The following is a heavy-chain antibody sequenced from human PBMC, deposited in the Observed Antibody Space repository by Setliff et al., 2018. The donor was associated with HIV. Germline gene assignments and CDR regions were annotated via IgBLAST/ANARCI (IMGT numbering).Heavy chain of an antibody. CDR2: VYHSGST. D-gene: IGHD2-15*01. J-gene: IGHJ4*02. V-gene: IGHV4-38-2*01. CDR1: GFSISRSYY. CDR3: ARGGGVAVTTTGGTASFDY. Sequence: SETLSFTCAVSGFSISRSYYWAWIRQPPGKGLEWIASVYHSGSTYYNPSLKSRVAISVDTSKNQFSLRVSSVTATDTAVYFCARGGGVAVTTTGGTASFDYWGQGTLVTVSS.